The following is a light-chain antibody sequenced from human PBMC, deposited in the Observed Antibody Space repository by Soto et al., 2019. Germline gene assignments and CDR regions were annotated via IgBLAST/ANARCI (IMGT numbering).Light chain of an antibody. Sequence: IALTQYPVTLSLSPGESGTISCRASQNIGTYVAWYQQRRGQAPRLLIYDASDRAAGIPVRFSGSGSGTDFTLTISSPEPEDFEVYYCQQRSYWPPSFGPGTKVDIK. CDR2: DAS. J-gene: IGKJ3*01. CDR1: QNIGTY. CDR3: QQRSYWPPS. V-gene: IGKV3-11*01.